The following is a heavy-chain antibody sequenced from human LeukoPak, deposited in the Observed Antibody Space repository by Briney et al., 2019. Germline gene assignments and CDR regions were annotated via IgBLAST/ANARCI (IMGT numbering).Heavy chain of an antibody. Sequence: PSETLSLTCTVSGGSISSGGYYWSWIRQHPGKGLEWIGYIYYSGSTYYNPSLKSRVTISVDTSKNQFSLKLSSVTAADTAVYYCARGQVGATPPAYWGQGTLVTVSS. D-gene: IGHD1-26*01. CDR1: GGSISSGGYY. J-gene: IGHJ4*02. CDR2: IYYSGST. V-gene: IGHV4-31*03. CDR3: ARGQVGATPPAY.